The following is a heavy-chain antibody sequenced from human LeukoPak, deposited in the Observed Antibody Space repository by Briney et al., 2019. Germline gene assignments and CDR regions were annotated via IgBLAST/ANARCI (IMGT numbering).Heavy chain of an antibody. V-gene: IGHV3-11*04. CDR1: GFMFSDYY. J-gene: IGHJ2*01. CDR2: ISPSGSTT. CDR3: ARAPPDWECSNSICYTWYFDL. Sequence: AGGSLRLSCAASGFMFSDYYMSWIRQAPGKGLEWVSYISPSGSTTFYADSVKGRFTISRDNAKNSLFLQMNNLGVEDTAVYYCARAPPDWECSNSICYTWYFDLWGRGTLVTVSS. D-gene: IGHD2-2*02.